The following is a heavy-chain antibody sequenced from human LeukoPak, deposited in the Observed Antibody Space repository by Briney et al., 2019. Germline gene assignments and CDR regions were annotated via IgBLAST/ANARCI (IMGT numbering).Heavy chain of an antibody. J-gene: IGHJ6*03. Sequence: ASVKVSCKASGYTFSNYGISWVRQAPGQGLEWMGWISAYNGNTNYAQKLQGRVTMTTDTSTSTAYMELRSLRSDDTAVYYCARAEGYCSGGSCYYYYMDVWGKGTTVTVSS. CDR2: ISAYNGNT. D-gene: IGHD2-15*01. V-gene: IGHV1-18*01. CDR1: GYTFSNYG. CDR3: ARAEGYCSGGSCYYYYMDV.